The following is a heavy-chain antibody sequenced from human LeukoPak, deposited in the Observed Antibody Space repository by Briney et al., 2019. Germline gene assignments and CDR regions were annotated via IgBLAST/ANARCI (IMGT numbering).Heavy chain of an antibody. Sequence: GGSLRLSCAASGFTFSIYAMSWVRQPPGKELECVSSISGSGGNTYYADSVKGRFTISRDNSKNTLYVQMNSLRDEDTAVYYCARDWPSEWQQLPDYDAVDIWGQGTMVTVSS. J-gene: IGHJ3*02. V-gene: IGHV3-23*01. CDR1: GFTFSIYA. D-gene: IGHD6-13*01. CDR2: ISGSGGNT. CDR3: ARDWPSEWQQLPDYDAVDI.